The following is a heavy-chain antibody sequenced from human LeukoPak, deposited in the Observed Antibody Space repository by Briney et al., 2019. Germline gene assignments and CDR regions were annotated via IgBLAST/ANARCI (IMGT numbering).Heavy chain of an antibody. CDR2: INHSGST. Sequence: SETLSPTCAVYGGSFSGYYWSWIRQPPGKGLEWIGEINHSGSTNYNPSLKSRVTISVDTSKNQFSLKLSSVTAADTAVYYCARRDSSGYFLRSPGWFDPWGQGTLVTVSS. CDR1: GGSFSGYY. D-gene: IGHD3-22*01. J-gene: IGHJ5*02. V-gene: IGHV4-34*01. CDR3: ARRDSSGYFLRSPGWFDP.